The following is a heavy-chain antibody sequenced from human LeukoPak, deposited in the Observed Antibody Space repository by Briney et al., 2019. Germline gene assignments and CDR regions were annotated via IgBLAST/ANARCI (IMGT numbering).Heavy chain of an antibody. CDR2: INPNSGGT. Sequence: ASVKVSCKASGYTFTGYYMHWVRQAPGQRLEWMGWINPNSGGTNYAQKFQGRVTMTRDTSIGTAYMELSRLRSDDTAVYYCARAREPITMVRGVIPYNWFDPWGQGTLVTVSS. J-gene: IGHJ5*02. D-gene: IGHD3-10*01. CDR1: GYTFTGYY. V-gene: IGHV1-2*02. CDR3: ARAREPITMVRGVIPYNWFDP.